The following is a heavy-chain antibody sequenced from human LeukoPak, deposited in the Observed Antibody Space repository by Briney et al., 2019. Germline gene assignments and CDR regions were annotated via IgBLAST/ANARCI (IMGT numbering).Heavy chain of an antibody. CDR1: RFTFSSYE. CDR3: ARAMRWLSDY. D-gene: IGHD5-24*01. Sequence: PGGSLRLSCAASRFTFSSYEMNWVRQAPGKGLEWVSYISSSGSTIYYADSVKGRFTISRDNAKNSLYLQMNSLRAEDTAVYHCARAMRWLSDYWGQGTLVTVSS. J-gene: IGHJ4*02. V-gene: IGHV3-48*03. CDR2: ISSSGSTI.